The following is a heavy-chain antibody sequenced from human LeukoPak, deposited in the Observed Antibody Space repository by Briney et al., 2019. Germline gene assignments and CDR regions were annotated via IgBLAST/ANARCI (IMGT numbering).Heavy chain of an antibody. CDR3: AKLRWLQFAGWYFDY. D-gene: IGHD5-24*01. J-gene: IGHJ4*02. CDR2: ISGSGGST. Sequence: GGSLRLSCAASGFTFSSYAMSWVRQAPGKGLERVSAISGSGGSTYYADSVKGRFTTPRDNSKNTLYLQMNSLRAEDTAVYYCAKLRWLQFAGWYFDYWGQGTLVTVSS. V-gene: IGHV3-23*01. CDR1: GFTFSSYA.